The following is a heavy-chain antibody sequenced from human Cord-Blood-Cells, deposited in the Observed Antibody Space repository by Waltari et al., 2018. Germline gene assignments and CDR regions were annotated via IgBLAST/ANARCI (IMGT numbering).Heavy chain of an antibody. V-gene: IGHV3-48*03. CDR2: ISSSGSTI. Sequence: EVQLVGSGGGLVQPGGSLRLSCAASGFTFSSYGRNWLSQAPGKGLECVSYISSSGSTIYYADSVKGRFTISRDNAKNSLYLQMNSLRAEDTAVYYCARLSIAARPVDYWGQGTLVTVSS. D-gene: IGHD6-6*01. J-gene: IGHJ4*02. CDR3: ARLSIAARPVDY. CDR1: GFTFSSYG.